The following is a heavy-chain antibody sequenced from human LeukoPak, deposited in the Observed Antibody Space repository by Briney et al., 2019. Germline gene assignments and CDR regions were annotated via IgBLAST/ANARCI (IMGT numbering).Heavy chain of an antibody. V-gene: IGHV4-34*01. CDR2: INHSGST. Sequence: SETLSLTCAVYGGSFSGYYWSWIRQPPGKGLEWIGEINHSGSTNYNPSLKSRVTISVDTSKNQFSLKLSSVTAADTAVYYCATKGGYSYGPDYWGQGTLVTVSS. D-gene: IGHD5-18*01. J-gene: IGHJ4*02. CDR3: ATKGGYSYGPDY. CDR1: GGSFSGYY.